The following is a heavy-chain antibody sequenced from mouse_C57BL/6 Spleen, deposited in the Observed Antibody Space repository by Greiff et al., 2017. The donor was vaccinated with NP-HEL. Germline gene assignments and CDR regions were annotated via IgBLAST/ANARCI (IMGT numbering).Heavy chain of an antibody. Sequence: VQLQQSGTVLARPGASVKMSCKTSGYTFTSYWMHWVKQRPGQGLEWIGAIYPGNSDTSYNQKFKGKAKLTAVTSASTAYMELSSLTNEDSAVYYCTRGDTVVAHWYFEVWGTGTTVTVSS. D-gene: IGHD1-1*01. J-gene: IGHJ1*03. V-gene: IGHV1-5*01. CDR3: TRGDTVVAHWYFEV. CDR2: IYPGNSDT. CDR1: GYTFTSYW.